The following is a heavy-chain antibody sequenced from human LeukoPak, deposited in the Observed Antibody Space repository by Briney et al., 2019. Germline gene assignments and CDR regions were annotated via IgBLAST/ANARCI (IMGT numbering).Heavy chain of an antibody. CDR3: ARYRIRQYNDY. CDR1: GFNFSSYS. CDR2: ISSSSSYI. Sequence: GGSLRLSCAASGFNFSSYSMNWVRQAPGKGLEWVSSISSSSSYIYYADSVKGRFTISRDNAKNSLYLQMNSLRAEDTAVYYCARYRIRQYNDYWGQGTLVTVSS. V-gene: IGHV3-21*01. D-gene: IGHD1-1*01. J-gene: IGHJ4*02.